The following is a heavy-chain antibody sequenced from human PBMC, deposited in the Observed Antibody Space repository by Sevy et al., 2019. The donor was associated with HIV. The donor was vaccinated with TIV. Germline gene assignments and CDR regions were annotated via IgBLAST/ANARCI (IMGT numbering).Heavy chain of an antibody. D-gene: IGHD2-15*01. Sequence: GGSLRLSCVVSGFDIRSNYMSWVRQAPGKGLEWVSHIYAGGTAYYADSVKGRFTFSRDDSKNTVSLQMRSLSIEDSAVYYCASEYCSRGSCFFDYWGQGIQVTVSS. CDR1: GFDIRSNY. V-gene: IGHV3-53*01. J-gene: IGHJ4*02. CDR2: IYAGGTA. CDR3: ASEYCSRGSCFFDY.